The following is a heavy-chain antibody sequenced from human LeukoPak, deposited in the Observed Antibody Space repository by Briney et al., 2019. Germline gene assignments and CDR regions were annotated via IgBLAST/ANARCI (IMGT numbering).Heavy chain of an antibody. J-gene: IGHJ4*02. V-gene: IGHV3-66*01. D-gene: IGHD6-19*01. CDR2: IYSGVST. CDR3: ARVGQQWEPLDY. Sequence: GGSLRLSCAASGFTVSRNYMSWVRQAPGKGLEWDSVIYSGVSTYYADCVKGRFTISRDNSKNTLYLQMNSLRAEDTAVYYCARVGQQWEPLDYWGQGTLVTVSS. CDR1: GFTVSRNY.